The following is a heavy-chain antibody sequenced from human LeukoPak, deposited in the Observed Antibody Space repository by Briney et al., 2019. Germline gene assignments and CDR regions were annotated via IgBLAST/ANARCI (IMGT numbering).Heavy chain of an antibody. D-gene: IGHD6-13*01. V-gene: IGHV4-59*01. CDR2: IYYIGST. CDR1: GGSIRTYY. Sequence: SETPSLTCTVSGGSIRTYYWSWIRQPPGKGLEWIGSIYYIGSTKYNPSLTSRVTISVDTSKNQFSLKLTSVTAADTAVYYCARVVAAATYYFDYWGQGTLVTVSS. J-gene: IGHJ4*02. CDR3: ARVVAAATYYFDY.